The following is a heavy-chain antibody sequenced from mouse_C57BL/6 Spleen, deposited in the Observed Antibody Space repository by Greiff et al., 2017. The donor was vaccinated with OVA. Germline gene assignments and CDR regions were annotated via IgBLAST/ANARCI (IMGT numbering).Heavy chain of an antibody. V-gene: IGHV5-17*01. J-gene: IGHJ3*01. CDR1: GFTFSDYG. Sequence: EVMLVESGGGLVKPGGSLKLSCAASGFTFSDYGMHWVRQAPEKGLEWVAYISSGSSTIYYADTVKGRFTISRDNAKNTLFLQMTSLRSEDTAMYYCARVGNSYVGGVAYWGQGTLVTVSA. D-gene: IGHD2-1*01. CDR3: ARVGNSYVGGVAY. CDR2: ISSGSSTI.